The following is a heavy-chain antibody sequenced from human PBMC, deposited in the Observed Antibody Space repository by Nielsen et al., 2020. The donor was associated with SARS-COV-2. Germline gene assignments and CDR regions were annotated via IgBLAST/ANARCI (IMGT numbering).Heavy chain of an antibody. CDR1: GDSFTSYW. D-gene: IGHD2-15*01. J-gene: IGHJ6*03. V-gene: IGHV5-10-1*01. CDR2: IDPSDSYT. CDR3: ARLDSSSYMDV. Sequence: KVSCKGFGDSFTSYWISWVRQMPGKGLEWMGRIDPSDSYTNYSPSFQGHVTISADKSISTAYLQWSSLKASDTAMYYCARLDSSSYMDVWGKGTTVPSP.